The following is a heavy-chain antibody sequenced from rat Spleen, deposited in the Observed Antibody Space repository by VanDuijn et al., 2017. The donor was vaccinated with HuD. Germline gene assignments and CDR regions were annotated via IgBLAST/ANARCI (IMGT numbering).Heavy chain of an antibody. CDR3: ARGLPGSVGNVLDA. CDR2: IWTGGSK. D-gene: IGHD1-4*01. CDR1: GFSLTSYN. Sequence: QVQLKESGPGLVQPSQTLSLTCTVSGFSLTSYNVHWVRQPTGKGLEWMGVIWTGGSKDYTSALKSRLSISRDTSKSQVFLKMNSLQTEDIATYYCARGLPGSVGNVLDAWGQGASVTVSS. V-gene: IGHV2-30*01. J-gene: IGHJ4*01.